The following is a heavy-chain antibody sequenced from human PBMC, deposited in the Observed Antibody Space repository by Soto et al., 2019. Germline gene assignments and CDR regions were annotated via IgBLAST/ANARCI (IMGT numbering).Heavy chain of an antibody. CDR2: IIGSSSTI. CDR3: ARDRPVDY. Sequence: AGGSLRLSCAGSGFTFSAFSMNWARQAPGKGLEWISYIIGSSSTIYYADSVKGRFSISRDNAKNSVYLQMNNLRHEDKAVYYCARDRPVDYWGQGTPVTVSS. V-gene: IGHV3-48*02. J-gene: IGHJ4*02. CDR1: GFTFSAFS.